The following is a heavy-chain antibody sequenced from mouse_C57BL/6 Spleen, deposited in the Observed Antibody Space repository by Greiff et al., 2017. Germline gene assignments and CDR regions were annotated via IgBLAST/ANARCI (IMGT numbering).Heavy chain of an antibody. CDR3: TRPFTTVVATPPWFAY. Sequence: QVQLKQSGAELVRPGASVTLSCKASGYTFTDYEMHWVKQTPVHGLEWIGAIDPETGGTAYNQKFKGKAILTADKSSSTAYMELRSLTSADSAVYYCTRPFTTVVATPPWFAYWGQGTLVTVSA. CDR1: GYTFTDYE. CDR2: IDPETGGT. V-gene: IGHV1-15*01. J-gene: IGHJ3*01. D-gene: IGHD1-1*01.